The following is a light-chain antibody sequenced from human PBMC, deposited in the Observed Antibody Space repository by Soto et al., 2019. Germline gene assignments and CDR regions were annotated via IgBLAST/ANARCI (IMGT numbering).Light chain of an antibody. CDR3: QQNYSTLT. CDR2: WAS. V-gene: IGKV4-1*01. Sequence: DIVMTQSPDSLAVSLGERATINCKSSQSVLYSSNNKNYLAWYQQKPGQPPKLLIYWASTRESGVPDRFSGSGSGTDFPLTISRLQAEDVAVYYCQQNYSTLTFGGGTKVEIK. J-gene: IGKJ4*01. CDR1: QSVLYSSNNKNY.